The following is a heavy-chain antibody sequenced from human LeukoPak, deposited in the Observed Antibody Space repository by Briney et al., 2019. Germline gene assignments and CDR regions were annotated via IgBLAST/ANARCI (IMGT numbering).Heavy chain of an antibody. CDR1: GYTFTGYY. CDR2: INPNSGGT. CDR3: ARDVGGYSYGPGAFDI. J-gene: IGHJ3*02. Sequence: ASVKVSCKASGYTFTGYYMHWVRQAPGQGLEWMGWINPNSGGTNYAQKFQGRVTMTRDTSISTAYMELSRLRSDDTAVYYCARDVGGYSYGPGAFDIWGQGKMVTVSS. V-gene: IGHV1-2*02. D-gene: IGHD5-18*01.